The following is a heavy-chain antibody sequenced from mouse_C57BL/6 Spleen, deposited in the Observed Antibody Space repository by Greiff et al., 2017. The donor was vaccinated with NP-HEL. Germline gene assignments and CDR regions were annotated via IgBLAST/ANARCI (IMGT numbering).Heavy chain of an antibody. CDR3: ARGAVVARGYFDV. D-gene: IGHD1-1*01. J-gene: IGHJ1*03. Sequence: VQLQQSGAELVKPGASVKISCKASGYAFSSYWMNWVKQRPGKGLEWIGQIYPGDGDTNYNGKFKGKATLTADKSSSTAYMQLSSLTSEDSAVYFCARGAVVARGYFDVWGTGTTVTVSS. CDR1: GYAFSSYW. V-gene: IGHV1-80*01. CDR2: IYPGDGDT.